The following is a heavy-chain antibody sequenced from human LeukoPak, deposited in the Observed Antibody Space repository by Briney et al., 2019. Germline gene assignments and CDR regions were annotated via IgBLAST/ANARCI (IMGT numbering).Heavy chain of an antibody. CDR3: ARLGRSGWYHTDY. J-gene: IGHJ4*02. D-gene: IGHD6-19*01. V-gene: IGHV4-38-2*01. CDR2: IHYNGNS. CDR1: GYSISSGYY. Sequence: PSETLSLTCAVSGYSISSGYYWGWVRQSPGKGLEWIGSIHYNGNSYYNPSLKSRVTISVDTSKKQFSLKLSSVTAADTAAYYCARLGRSGWYHTDYWGQGTLVTVSS.